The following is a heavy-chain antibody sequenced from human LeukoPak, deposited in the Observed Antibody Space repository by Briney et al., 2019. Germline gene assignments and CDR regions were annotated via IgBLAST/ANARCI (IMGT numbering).Heavy chain of an antibody. J-gene: IGHJ5*02. Sequence: SETLSLTCAVYGVSFSGYYWSWIRQPPGKGLEWIGEINHSGSTNYNPSLKSRVTISLDTSKNHFSLKLSSVTAADTAVYYCARTWLVRGWFDPWGQGTLVTVSS. CDR1: GVSFSGYY. D-gene: IGHD6-19*01. CDR3: ARTWLVRGWFDP. CDR2: INHSGST. V-gene: IGHV4-34*01.